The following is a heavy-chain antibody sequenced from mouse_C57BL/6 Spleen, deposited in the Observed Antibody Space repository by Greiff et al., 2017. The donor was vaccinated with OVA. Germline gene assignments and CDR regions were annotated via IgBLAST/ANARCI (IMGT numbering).Heavy chain of an antibody. D-gene: IGHD1-1*01. V-gene: IGHV1-76*01. CDR2: IYPGSGNT. CDR3: ARPYGSSYWFAY. J-gene: IGHJ3*01. CDR1: GYTFTDYY. Sequence: QVQLQQSGAELVRPGASVKLSCKASGYTFTDYYINWVKQRPGQGLEWIARIYPGSGNTYYNEKFKGKATLTAEKSSSTAYMQLSSLTSEDSAVYFCARPYGSSYWFAYWGQGTLVTVSA.